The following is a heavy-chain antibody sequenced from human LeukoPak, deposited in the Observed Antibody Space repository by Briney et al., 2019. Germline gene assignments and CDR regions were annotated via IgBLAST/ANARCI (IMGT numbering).Heavy chain of an antibody. V-gene: IGHV5-51*01. D-gene: IGHD3-22*01. J-gene: IGHJ4*02. CDR1: GYSFASYW. Sequence: GESLKISCKGSGYSFASYWIGWVRQMPGKGLEWMGIIYPGDSDTRYSPSFQGQVTISADKSISTAYLQWSSLKASDTAMYYCARPSDSSGYYLDYWGQGTLVTVSS. CDR3: ARPSDSSGYYLDY. CDR2: IYPGDSDT.